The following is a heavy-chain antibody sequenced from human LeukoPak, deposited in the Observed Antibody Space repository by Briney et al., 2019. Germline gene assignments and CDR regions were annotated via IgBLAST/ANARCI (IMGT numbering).Heavy chain of an antibody. CDR2: ISSSGSTI. J-gene: IGHJ6*04. CDR1: RFTFSTYN. CDR3: AELGITMIGGV. V-gene: IGHV3-48*03. D-gene: IGHD3-10*02. Sequence: GGSLRLSCAASRFTFSTYNMNWVRHAPGKGLEWVSYISSSGSTIYYADSVKGRFTISRDNAKNSLYLQMNSLRAEDTSVYYCAELGITMIGGVWGKGTTVTISS.